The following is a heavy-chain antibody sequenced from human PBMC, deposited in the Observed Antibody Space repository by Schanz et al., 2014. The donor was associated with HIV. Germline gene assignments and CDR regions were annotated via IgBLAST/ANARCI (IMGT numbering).Heavy chain of an antibody. D-gene: IGHD3-16*01. CDR1: GFTFSTYG. CDR3: ARVANWDYYGMDV. V-gene: IGHV3-30*03. CDR2: ISYDGSNK. J-gene: IGHJ6*02. Sequence: QVQLVESGGGVVQPGRSLRLSCAASGFTFSTYGMHWVRQGPGKGLEWVAFISYDGSNKYYADSVKGRFTISRDNSKNTLFLQMNSLRGEDTAVYYCARVANWDYYGMDVWGRGTTVIVSS.